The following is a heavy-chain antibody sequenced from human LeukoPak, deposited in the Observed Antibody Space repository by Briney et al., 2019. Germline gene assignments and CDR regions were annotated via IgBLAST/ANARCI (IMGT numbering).Heavy chain of an antibody. CDR1: GGSISSYY. CDR3: ARVLDEWEALYGDWAFDI. J-gene: IGHJ3*02. V-gene: IGHV4-59*01. CDR2: IYYSGST. D-gene: IGHD2-8*01. Sequence: PSETLSLTCTVSGGSISSYYWSWIRQPPGKGLEWIGYIYYSGSTNYNPSLKSRVTISVDTSKNQFSLKLSSVTAADTAVYYCARVLDEWEALYGDWAFDIWGQGTMVTVSS.